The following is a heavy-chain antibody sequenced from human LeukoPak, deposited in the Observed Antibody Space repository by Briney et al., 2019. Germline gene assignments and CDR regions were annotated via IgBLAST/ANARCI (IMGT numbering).Heavy chain of an antibody. J-gene: IGHJ4*02. D-gene: IGHD3-16*01. Sequence: GGSLRLSCTASGFILRDYSMHWVRQAPGEGLEWVAFVRFGGSGKYYADSVKGRFIISRDDSENTLYLQLNSLRVEDTGLYYCAKEGGVGGLDYWGQGTLVTVSA. V-gene: IGHV3-30*02. CDR2: VRFGGSGK. CDR1: GFILRDYS. CDR3: AKEGGVGGLDY.